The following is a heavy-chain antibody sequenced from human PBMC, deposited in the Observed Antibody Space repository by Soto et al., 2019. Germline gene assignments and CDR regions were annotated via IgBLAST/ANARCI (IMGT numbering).Heavy chain of an antibody. CDR1: GGSFSGYY. CDR2: INHSGST. J-gene: IGHJ4*02. CDR3: ARYSYGYFDY. V-gene: IGHV4-34*01. D-gene: IGHD5-18*01. Sequence: QVQLQQWGAGLLKPSETLSLTCAVYGGSFSGYYWSWIRQPPGKGLEWIGEINHSGSTNYNPSLKSRVTISVDTSKNQFSLKLSSVTAADTAVYYCARYSYGYFDYWGQGTLVTVSS.